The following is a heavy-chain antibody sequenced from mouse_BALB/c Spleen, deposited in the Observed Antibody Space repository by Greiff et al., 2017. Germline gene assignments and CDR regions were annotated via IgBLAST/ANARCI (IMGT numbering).Heavy chain of an antibody. CDR1: GFTFSSYA. Sequence: EVQLVESGGGLVKPGGSLKLSCAASGFTFSSYAMSWVRQTPEKRLEWVASISSGGSTYYPDSVKGRFTISRDNAKNTLYLQMSSLKSEDTAMYYCARVYRYYAMDYWGQGTSVTVSS. CDR2: ISSGGST. D-gene: IGHD1-1*01. V-gene: IGHV5-6-5*01. J-gene: IGHJ4*01. CDR3: ARVYRYYAMDY.